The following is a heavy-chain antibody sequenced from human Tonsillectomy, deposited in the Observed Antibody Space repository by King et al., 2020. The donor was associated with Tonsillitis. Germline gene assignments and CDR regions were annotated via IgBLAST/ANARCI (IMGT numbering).Heavy chain of an antibody. V-gene: IGHV3-30*18. CDR1: GFTFSSYG. J-gene: IGHJ4*02. CDR3: AKDGNYYGSGSYLGY. Sequence: VQLVESGGGVVQPGRSLRLSCAASGFTFSSYGMHWVRQAPGKGLEGVAVISYDGRNKYYADSLKGRFTVSRDNSNDTLYLQMNSLRAEDTALYYCAKDGNYYGSGSYLGYWGQGTLVTVSS. CDR2: ISYDGRNK. D-gene: IGHD3-10*01.